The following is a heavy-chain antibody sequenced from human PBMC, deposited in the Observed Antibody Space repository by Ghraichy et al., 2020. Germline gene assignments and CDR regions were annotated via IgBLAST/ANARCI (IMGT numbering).Heavy chain of an antibody. CDR2: INPSGGST. D-gene: IGHD3-22*01. J-gene: IGHJ3*02. V-gene: IGHV1-46*01. CDR1: GYTFTSYY. CDR3: ARGGFSGYRGDRPFDI. Sequence: ASVKVSCKASGYTFTSYYMHWVRQAPGQGLEWMGIINPSGGSTSYAQKFQGRVTMTRDTSTSTVYMELSSLRSEDTAVYYCARGGFSGYRGDRPFDIWGQGTMVTVSS.